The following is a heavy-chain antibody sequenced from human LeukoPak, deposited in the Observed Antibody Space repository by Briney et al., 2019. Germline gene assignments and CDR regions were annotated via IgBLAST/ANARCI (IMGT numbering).Heavy chain of an antibody. CDR3: ARSQWLVYNWFDP. CDR1: GFIFSSYG. J-gene: IGHJ5*02. D-gene: IGHD6-19*01. V-gene: IGHV3-33*01. CDR2: IWYDGSNK. Sequence: GGPLTLSCAASGFIFSSYGMHWVRQAPGKGLDWVAVIWYDGSNKYYQASVKGRITISRDNSKNMLYLQMNSLRAEDTAVYYCARSQWLVYNWFDPWGQGTLVTVSS.